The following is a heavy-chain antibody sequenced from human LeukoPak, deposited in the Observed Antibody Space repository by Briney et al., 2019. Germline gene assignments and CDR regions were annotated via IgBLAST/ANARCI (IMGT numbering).Heavy chain of an antibody. CDR1: GFTFSSYA. J-gene: IGHJ4*02. D-gene: IGHD4-17*01. Sequence: PGRSLRLSCAASGFTFSSYAMHWVRQAPGKGLEWVAVISYDGSNKYYADSVKGRFTISRDNSKNTLYLQMNGLRAEDTAVYYCARDVTVTTFDYWGQGTLVTVSS. CDR3: ARDVTVTTFDY. V-gene: IGHV3-30*04. CDR2: ISYDGSNK.